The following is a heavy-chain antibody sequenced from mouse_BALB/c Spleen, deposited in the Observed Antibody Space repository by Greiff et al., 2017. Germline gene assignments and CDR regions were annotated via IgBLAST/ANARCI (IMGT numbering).Heavy chain of an antibody. Sequence: EVQGVESGGGLVKPGGSLKLSCAASGFTFSSYAMSWVRQTPEKRLEWVASISSGGSTYYQDSVKGRFTISRDNARNILYLQMSSLRSEDTAMYYCAREERGVLRPYFDDWGQGTTLTVSS. J-gene: IGHJ2*01. V-gene: IGHV5-6-5*01. CDR1: GFTFSSYA. CDR2: ISSGGST. CDR3: AREERGVLRPYFDD. D-gene: IGHD1-2*01.